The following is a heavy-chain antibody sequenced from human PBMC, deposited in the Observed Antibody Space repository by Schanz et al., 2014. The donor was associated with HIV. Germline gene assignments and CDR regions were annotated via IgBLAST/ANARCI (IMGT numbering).Heavy chain of an antibody. J-gene: IGHJ6*02. CDR1: GFNFNNYA. Sequence: EVQLLESGGGLEQPGGSLRLSCAASGFNFNNYAMTWVRQAPGKGLEWVSSISESGGRTYYADSVNGRFTISRDNSKNTLYLQMSSLRVEDTAVYYCVRLMSSDYDFYHYGMDVWGQGTTVIVSS. CDR2: ISESGGRT. D-gene: IGHD4-17*01. V-gene: IGHV3-23*01. CDR3: VRLMSSDYDFYHYGMDV.